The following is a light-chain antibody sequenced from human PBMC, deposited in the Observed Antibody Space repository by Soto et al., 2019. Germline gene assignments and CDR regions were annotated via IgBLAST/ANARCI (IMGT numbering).Light chain of an antibody. J-gene: IGKJ5*01. CDR2: DAS. CDR3: QQRYSWPIT. V-gene: IGKV3-11*01. CDR1: QSVSKS. Sequence: EIVLTQFPATLSLSPGERATLSCRASQSVSKSLAWYQQRPGQAPRLLIYDASNRATGIPARFSGSGSGTDFTLTISSLEPEDFAVYYCQQRYSWPITFGQGTRLEI.